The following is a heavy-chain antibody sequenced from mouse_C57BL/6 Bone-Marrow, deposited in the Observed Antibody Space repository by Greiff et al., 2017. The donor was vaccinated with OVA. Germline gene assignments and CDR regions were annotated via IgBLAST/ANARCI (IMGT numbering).Heavy chain of an antibody. CDR1: GYTFTNYW. D-gene: IGHD2-10*02. Sequence: QVQLKQSGAELVRPGTSVKMSCKASGYTFTNYWIGWAKQRPGHGLEWIGDIYPGGGYTNYNEKFKGKATLTADKSSSTAYMQFSSLTSEDSAIYYCARVWFRGDRDHGCQGTTVTVPT. CDR2: IYPGGGYT. J-gene: IGHJ4*01. V-gene: IGHV1-63*01. CDR3: ARVWFRGDRDH.